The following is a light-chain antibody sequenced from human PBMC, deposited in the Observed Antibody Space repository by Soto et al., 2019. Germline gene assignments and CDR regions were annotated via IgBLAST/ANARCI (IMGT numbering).Light chain of an antibody. CDR2: EVS. V-gene: IGLV2-8*01. CDR3: SSYAGSLSV. J-gene: IGLJ1*01. Sequence: QSALTQPPSASGSPGQSVTISCTGTSRDVGGYNYVSWYQQHPGKATKLMIDEVSKRPSGGPDRFSGSKSGNTAPLTVSGLQDEDEDDYCCSSYAGSLSVFGTGTKVTVL. CDR1: SRDVGGYNY.